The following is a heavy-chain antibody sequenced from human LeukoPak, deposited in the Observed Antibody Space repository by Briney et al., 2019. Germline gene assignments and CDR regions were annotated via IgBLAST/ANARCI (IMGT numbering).Heavy chain of an antibody. CDR1: GFTFSYYS. CDR3: VRDRDYAFDF. V-gene: IGHV3-48*02. Sequence: GGSLRLSCAASGFTFSYYSMNWVRQAPGKGLEWISYSNTDGTISYADSVKGRFTTSRDNAENSLYLQMNSLRDEDTAVYFCVRDRDYAFDFWGQGTMVTVSS. J-gene: IGHJ3*01. CDR2: SNTDGTI.